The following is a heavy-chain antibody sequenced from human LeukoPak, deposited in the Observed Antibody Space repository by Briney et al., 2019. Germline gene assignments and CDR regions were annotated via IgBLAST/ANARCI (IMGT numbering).Heavy chain of an antibody. CDR3: ARDRPPSGYDPFDAFDI. D-gene: IGHD5-12*01. CDR2: IYSGGST. J-gene: IGHJ3*02. CDR1: GFTVSSNY. Sequence: PGGSLRLSCAASGFTVSSNYMSWVRQAPGKGLEWVSVIYSGGSTYYADSVKGRFTISRDNAKNSLYLQMNSLRAEDTAVYYCARDRPPSGYDPFDAFDIWGQGTMVTVSS. V-gene: IGHV3-53*01.